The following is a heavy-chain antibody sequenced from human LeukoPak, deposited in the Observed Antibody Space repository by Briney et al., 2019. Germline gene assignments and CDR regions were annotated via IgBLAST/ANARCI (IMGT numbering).Heavy chain of an antibody. J-gene: IGHJ6*02. CDR2: IYHSGTT. CDR1: GGSISSGGYS. Sequence: SQTLSLTCAVSGGSISSGGYSWSWIRQPPGKGLEWIGYIYHSGTTYSNPSLKSRVTISVDRSTNQFSLKLSSVTAADTAVYYCARHRSSGLDAWGQGTTVTVSS. V-gene: IGHV4-30-2*01. D-gene: IGHD2-2*01. CDR3: ARHRSSGLDA.